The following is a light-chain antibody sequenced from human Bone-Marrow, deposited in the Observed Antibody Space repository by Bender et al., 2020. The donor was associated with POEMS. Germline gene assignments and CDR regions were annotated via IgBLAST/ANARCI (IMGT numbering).Light chain of an antibody. CDR3: CSYVASNTWM. Sequence: QSAVTQPASVSGSPGQSVTISCSVSRSDFVTSPTISWYQQHPGKAPRLIIYEGSKRPSGVSRRFSASMSDNAAPLTISGLQPDDEAVYYCCSYVASNTWMFGGGTKVTVL. J-gene: IGLJ3*02. CDR2: EGS. V-gene: IGLV2-23*01. CDR1: RSDFVTSPT.